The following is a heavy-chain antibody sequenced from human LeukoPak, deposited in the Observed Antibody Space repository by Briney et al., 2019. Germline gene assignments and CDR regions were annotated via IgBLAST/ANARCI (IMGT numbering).Heavy chain of an antibody. Sequence: SVKVSRKASGYTFTDYYMHWVRQAPGHGLEWMGGIIPIFATANYAQRFQGKVTITADKSTSTAYMELSSLRSEDTAVYYCARTYCGGDCYSSRGWFDPWGQGTLVTVSS. CDR2: IIPIFATA. CDR3: ARTYCGGDCYSSRGWFDP. CDR1: GYTFTDYY. D-gene: IGHD2-21*02. J-gene: IGHJ5*02. V-gene: IGHV1-69*06.